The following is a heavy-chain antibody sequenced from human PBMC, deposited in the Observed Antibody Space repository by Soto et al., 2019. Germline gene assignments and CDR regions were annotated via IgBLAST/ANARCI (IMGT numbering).Heavy chain of an antibody. V-gene: IGHV3-9*01. Sequence: GGSLRLSCAASGFTFGDYAMQWVRQAPGKGLEWVSAISWNSGSLDYADSVKGRFTIFRDNAKNSLYLQMHSLRAEDTALYYCAKSHTPSGWYVTTDYWGQGTRVTVSS. CDR2: ISWNSGSL. J-gene: IGHJ4*02. CDR3: AKSHTPSGWYVTTDY. CDR1: GFTFGDYA. D-gene: IGHD6-19*01.